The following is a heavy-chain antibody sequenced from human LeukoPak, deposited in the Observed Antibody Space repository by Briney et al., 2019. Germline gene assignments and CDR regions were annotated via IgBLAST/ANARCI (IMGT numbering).Heavy chain of an antibody. V-gene: IGHV3-7*01. CDR1: GFTFSSYW. CDR2: IKQDGSEK. D-gene: IGHD3-3*01. Sequence: PGGSLRLSCAASGFTFSSYWMSWVRQAPGKGLEWVANIKQDGSEKYYVDSVKGRFTISRDNAKNSLYLQMNSLRAEDTAVYYCARISITIFGVVIMEYFDYWGQGTLVTVSS. CDR3: ARISITIFGVVIMEYFDY. J-gene: IGHJ4*02.